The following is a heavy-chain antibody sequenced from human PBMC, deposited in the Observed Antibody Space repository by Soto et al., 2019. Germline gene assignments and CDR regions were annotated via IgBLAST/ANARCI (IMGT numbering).Heavy chain of an antibody. CDR3: ARIYGSALDY. D-gene: IGHD3-10*01. CDR2: IYYSGST. Sequence: QVQLQESGPGLVKPSETLSLTCTVSGGSISSYYWSWIRQPPGKGLEWIGYIYYSGSTNYNPSLKSRVTLSVDTSKNQFSLKLSSVTAADTAVYYCARIYGSALDYWGQGTLVTVSS. V-gene: IGHV4-59*01. J-gene: IGHJ4*02. CDR1: GGSISSYY.